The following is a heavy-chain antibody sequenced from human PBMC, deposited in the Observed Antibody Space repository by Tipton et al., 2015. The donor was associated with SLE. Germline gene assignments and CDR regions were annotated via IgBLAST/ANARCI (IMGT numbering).Heavy chain of an antibody. CDR3: ARVLGSRYCTNGVCSSPYYYYYYMDV. CDR1: GDSISGHY. V-gene: IGHV4-59*11. D-gene: IGHD2-8*01. CDR2: IYDSGST. Sequence: VSGDSISGHYRSWIRQPPGKGLEWIGYIYDSGSTNYNPSLKSRVTISVDTSKNQFSLKLSSVTAADTALYYCARVLGSRYCTNGVCSSPYYYYYYMDVWGKGTSVTVSS. J-gene: IGHJ6*03.